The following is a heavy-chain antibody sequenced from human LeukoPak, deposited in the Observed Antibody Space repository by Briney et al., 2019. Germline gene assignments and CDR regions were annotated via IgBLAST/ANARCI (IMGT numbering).Heavy chain of an antibody. CDR3: ARGTYSGRYFNY. CDR1: GGSFSGYY. V-gene: IGHV4-34*01. J-gene: IGHJ4*02. CDR2: IIRGGDT. D-gene: IGHD1-26*01. Sequence: SETPSLTCAVYGGSFSGYYWGWIRQPPGKGLEWIGEIIRGGDTNYNPPLKSRVTISVDTSKNQFSLKLSSVTAADTAVYYCARGTYSGRYFNYWGQGTLVPVSS.